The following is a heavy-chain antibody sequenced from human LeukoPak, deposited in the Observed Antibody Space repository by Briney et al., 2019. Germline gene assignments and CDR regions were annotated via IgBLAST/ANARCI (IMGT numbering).Heavy chain of an antibody. Sequence: SETLSLTCTVSGGSISSYYWSWIRQPPGKGLEWIGYIYYSGSTNYNPSLKSRVTISVDTSKNQFSLKLSSVTAADTAVYYCARRDYYDSTLFDYWGQGTLVTVSS. CDR3: ARRDYYDSTLFDY. CDR1: GGSISSYY. V-gene: IGHV4-59*08. D-gene: IGHD3-22*01. CDR2: IYYSGST. J-gene: IGHJ4*02.